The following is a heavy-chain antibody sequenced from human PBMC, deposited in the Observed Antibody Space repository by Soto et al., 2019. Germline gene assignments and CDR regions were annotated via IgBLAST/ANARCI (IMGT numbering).Heavy chain of an antibody. Sequence: PGGSLRLSCAASGFTFSSYAMSWVRQAPGKGLEWVSAISGSGGSTYYADSVKGRFTISIDNSKNTLYLQMNSLRAEATAVYYYAKGILKRIFFRDGRFHYWEQEALVTLSS. J-gene: IGHJ4*02. CDR3: AKGILKRIFFRDGRFHY. D-gene: IGHD3-3*01. CDR1: GFTFSSYA. CDR2: ISGSGGST. V-gene: IGHV3-23*01.